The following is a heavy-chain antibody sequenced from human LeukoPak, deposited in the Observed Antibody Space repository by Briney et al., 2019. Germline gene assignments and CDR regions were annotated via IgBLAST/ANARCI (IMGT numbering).Heavy chain of an antibody. CDR1: GGSNSGFF. Sequence: PSETLSLTCTVSGGSNSGFFWSWIRQSPGKGLEWIGHTHINGNIRYNPSLNSRVTISLDTSKMQFSLKLDSATAADTAVYYCARHIGTGWYWAFDIWGQGTLVTVSS. CDR3: ARHIGTGWYWAFDI. CDR2: THINGNI. D-gene: IGHD6-19*01. V-gene: IGHV4-4*08. J-gene: IGHJ3*02.